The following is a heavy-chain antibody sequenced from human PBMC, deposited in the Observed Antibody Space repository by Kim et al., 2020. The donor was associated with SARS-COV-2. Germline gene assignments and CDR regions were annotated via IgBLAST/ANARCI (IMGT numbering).Heavy chain of an antibody. J-gene: IGHJ3*02. Sequence: SETLSLTCTVSGGSISSSSYYWGWIRQPPGKGLEWIGSIYYSGSTYYNPSLKSRVTISVDTSKNQFSLKLSSVTAADTAVYYCATYYYDSSGYTPIPGDAFDIWGQGTMVTVSS. V-gene: IGHV4-39*01. CDR3: ATYYYDSSGYTPIPGDAFDI. CDR2: IYYSGST. CDR1: GGSISSSSYY. D-gene: IGHD3-22*01.